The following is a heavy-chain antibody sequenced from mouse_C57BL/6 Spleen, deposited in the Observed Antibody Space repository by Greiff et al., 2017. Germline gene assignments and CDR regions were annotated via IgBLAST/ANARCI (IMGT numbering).Heavy chain of an antibody. CDR2: ISGGGGNT. J-gene: IGHJ1*03. V-gene: IGHV5-9*01. Sequence: EVKLVESGGGLVKPGGSLKLSCAASGFTFSSYTMSWVRQTPEKRLEWVATISGGGGNTYYPASVKGRFTISRDNAKNTLYLQMSSLRSEDTALYYCARHPAYYSNYRWYFDVWGTGTTVTVSS. CDR3: ARHPAYYSNYRWYFDV. D-gene: IGHD2-5*01. CDR1: GFTFSSYT.